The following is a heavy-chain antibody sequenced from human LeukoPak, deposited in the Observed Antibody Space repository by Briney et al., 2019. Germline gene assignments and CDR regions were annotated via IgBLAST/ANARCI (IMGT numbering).Heavy chain of an antibody. V-gene: IGHV4-34*01. CDR1: GGSFSGYY. D-gene: IGHD6-6*01. CDR2: INHSGST. Sequence: PSETLSLTCAVYGGSFSGYYWSWIRQPPGKGLEWIGEINHSGSTNYNPSLKSRVTISVDTSKNQFSLKLSSVTAADTAVYYCARDKYSSSSYYYYGVDVWGQGTTVTVSS. J-gene: IGHJ6*02. CDR3: ARDKYSSSSYYYYGVDV.